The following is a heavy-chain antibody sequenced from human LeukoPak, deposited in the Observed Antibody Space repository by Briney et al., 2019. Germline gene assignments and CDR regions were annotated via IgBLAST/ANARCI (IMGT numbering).Heavy chain of an antibody. V-gene: IGHV1-69*13. Sequence: ASVKVSCKASGYTFTSYGISWVRQAPGQGLEWMGGIIPIFGTANCAQKFQGRVTITADESTSTAYMELSSLRSEDTAVYYCACCSSTSCPTGDWYFDLWGRGTLVTVSS. CDR1: GYTFTSYG. CDR3: ACCSSTSCPTGDWYFDL. D-gene: IGHD2-2*01. J-gene: IGHJ2*01. CDR2: IIPIFGTA.